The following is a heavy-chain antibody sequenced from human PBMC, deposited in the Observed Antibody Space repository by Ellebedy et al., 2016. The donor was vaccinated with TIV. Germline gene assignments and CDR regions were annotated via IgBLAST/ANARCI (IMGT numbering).Heavy chain of an antibody. D-gene: IGHD3-16*02. CDR1: GYSFTSYW. J-gene: IGHJ4*02. CDR2: IYPGDSDT. CDR3: ARLPYYDYVWGSYRYTGYFDY. V-gene: IGHV5-51*01. Sequence: GESLKISXKGSGYSFTSYWIGWVRQMPGKGLEWMGIIYPGDSDTRYSPSFQGQVTISADKSISTAYLQWSSLKASDTAMYYCARLPYYDYVWGSYRYTGYFDYWGQGTLVTVSS.